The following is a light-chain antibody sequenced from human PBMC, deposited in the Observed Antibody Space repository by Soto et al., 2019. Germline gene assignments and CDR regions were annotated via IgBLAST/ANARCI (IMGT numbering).Light chain of an antibody. CDR1: QSVSSSY. CDR2: GAS. J-gene: IGKJ1*01. Sequence: PGERVTLSCRASQSVSSSYLTWYQQKPGQAPRLLIYGASTRASSIPARFSGSGSGTDFTLTISSLQPEDFAVYYCQQDYNLPWTFGQGTKVEIK. CDR3: QQDYNLPWT. V-gene: IGKV3D-7*01.